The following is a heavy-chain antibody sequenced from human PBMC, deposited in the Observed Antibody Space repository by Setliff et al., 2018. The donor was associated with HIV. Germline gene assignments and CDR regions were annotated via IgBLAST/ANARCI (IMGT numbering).Heavy chain of an antibody. CDR1: GRTFTSYA. Sequence: GASVKVSCKASGRTFTSYAINWVRQAPGQGLEWMGGIIPIFSTSNYAQRFQGRVTITADESTSTAYMELYNLRSEDTAMYYCTRGRGIIGALVYWGQGTLVTVSS. J-gene: IGHJ4*02. CDR3: TRGRGIIGALVY. CDR2: IIPIFSTS. D-gene: IGHD2-21*01. V-gene: IGHV1-69*13.